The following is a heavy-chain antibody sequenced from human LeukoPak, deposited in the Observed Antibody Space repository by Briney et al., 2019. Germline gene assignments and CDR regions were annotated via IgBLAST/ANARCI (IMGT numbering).Heavy chain of an antibody. CDR3: AIGPGTNYYYYGMDV. CDR2: IIPILGIA. D-gene: IGHD3-10*01. V-gene: IGHV1-69*04. Sequence: ASVKVSCKASGGTFSSYAISWVRQAPGQGLERMGRIIPILGIANCAQKFQGRVTITADKSTSTAYMELSSLRSEDTAVYYCAIGPGTNYYYYGMDVWGQGTTVTVSS. J-gene: IGHJ6*02. CDR1: GGTFSSYA.